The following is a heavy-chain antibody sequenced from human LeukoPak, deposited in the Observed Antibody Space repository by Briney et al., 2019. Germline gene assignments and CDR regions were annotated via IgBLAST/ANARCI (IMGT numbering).Heavy chain of an antibody. D-gene: IGHD4-17*01. J-gene: IGHJ5*02. CDR2: ISRSGSTK. V-gene: IGHV3-11*01. Sequence: GGSLRLSCAASGFTFSDYNMRWIRQAPGKGLEWVSSISRSGSTKYYADSVKGRFTISRDNSKNTLYLQMNSLRAEDTAVYYCARSYYGDYENRWFDPWGQGTLVTVSS. CDR1: GFTFSDYN. CDR3: ARSYYGDYENRWFDP.